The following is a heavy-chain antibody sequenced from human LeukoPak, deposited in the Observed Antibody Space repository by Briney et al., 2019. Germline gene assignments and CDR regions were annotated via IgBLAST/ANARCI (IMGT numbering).Heavy chain of an antibody. D-gene: IGHD3-3*01. Sequence: ASVKVSCKASGYTFTSYGISWVRQAPGQGLEWMGWISAYNGNTNYAQKLQGRVTMTTDTSTSTAYMELRSLRSDDTAVYYCARDPVLRFLEWSIYYYYGMDVWGQGTTVTVSS. CDR1: GYTFTSYG. CDR3: ARDPVLRFLEWSIYYYYGMDV. CDR2: ISAYNGNT. J-gene: IGHJ6*02. V-gene: IGHV1-18*01.